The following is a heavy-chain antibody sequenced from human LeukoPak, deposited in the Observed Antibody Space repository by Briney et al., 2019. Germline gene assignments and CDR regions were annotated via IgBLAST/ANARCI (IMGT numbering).Heavy chain of an antibody. J-gene: IGHJ2*01. Sequence: PSETLSLTCSVSGGSISSYYWSWIRQPAGKGLEWIGRIYTRGSTNYNPSLKSRVTMSVDTSKTQLPLQLSSVHAADTAVYYCARGYCSRGSCYQKPYWYFDLWGRGTLVTVSS. CDR3: ARGYCSRGSCYQKPYWYFDL. CDR1: GGSISSYY. D-gene: IGHD2-15*01. V-gene: IGHV4-4*07. CDR2: IYTRGST.